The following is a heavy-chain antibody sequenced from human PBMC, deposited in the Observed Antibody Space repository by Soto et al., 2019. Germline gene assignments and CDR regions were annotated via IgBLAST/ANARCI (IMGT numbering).Heavy chain of an antibody. CDR1: GGTFSSYT. D-gene: IGHD5-18*01. Sequence: SVKVSCKASGGTFSSYTISWVRQAPGQGLEWMGGIIPIFGTANYAQKFQGRVTITADESTSTAYMELSSLRSEDTAVYYCASTVDTAMVRYYYYGMDVWGQGTTVTVSS. CDR2: IIPIFGTA. J-gene: IGHJ6*02. CDR3: ASTVDTAMVRYYYYGMDV. V-gene: IGHV1-69*13.